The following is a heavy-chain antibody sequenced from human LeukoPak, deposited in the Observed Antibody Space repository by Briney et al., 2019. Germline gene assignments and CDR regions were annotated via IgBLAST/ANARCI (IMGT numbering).Heavy chain of an antibody. CDR1: GYSFTSYW. D-gene: IGHD6-13*01. CDR2: IYPGDSDT. Sequence: GESLKISCKGSGYSFTSYWIGWVRQMPGKDLEWMGIIYPGDSDTRYSPSFQGQVTISADKSISTAYLQWSSLKASDTAMYYCATESPLYSSSWTRGPTRFDYWGQGTLVNVSS. V-gene: IGHV5-51*01. CDR3: ATESPLYSSSWTRGPTRFDY. J-gene: IGHJ4*02.